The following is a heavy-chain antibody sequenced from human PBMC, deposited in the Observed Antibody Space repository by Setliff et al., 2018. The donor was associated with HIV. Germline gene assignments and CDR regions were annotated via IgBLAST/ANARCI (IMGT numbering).Heavy chain of an antibody. Sequence: GSLRLSCTASGFTFGDYAISWVRQAPGKGLEWVGFIRTKAYGGTTEYAASVKGRFTISRDDSRSIAHLQMNSLKTEDTAVYYCTRDSRYYYDISGYYGGMDFDYWGQGTLVTVSS. J-gene: IGHJ4*02. CDR3: TRDSRYYYDISGYYGGMDFDY. D-gene: IGHD3-22*01. CDR2: IRTKAYGGTT. CDR1: GFTFGDYA. V-gene: IGHV3-49*04.